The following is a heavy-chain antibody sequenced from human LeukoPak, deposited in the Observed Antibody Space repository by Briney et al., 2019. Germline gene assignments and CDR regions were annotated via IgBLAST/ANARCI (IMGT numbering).Heavy chain of an antibody. CDR1: GGSISSYY. CDR3: ARQRTVTTAYGWFDP. J-gene: IGHJ5*02. V-gene: IGHV4-4*09. CDR2: IYTSGST. D-gene: IGHD4-11*01. Sequence: SETLSLTCTVSGGSISSYYWSWIRQPPGKGLEWIGYIYTSGSTNYNPSLKGRVTISVDTSKNQFSLKLSSVTAADTAVYYCARQRTVTTAYGWFDPWGQGTLVTVSS.